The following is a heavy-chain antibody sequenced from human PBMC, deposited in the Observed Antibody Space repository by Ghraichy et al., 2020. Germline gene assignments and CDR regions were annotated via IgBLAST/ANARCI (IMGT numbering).Heavy chain of an antibody. V-gene: IGHV5-51*01. J-gene: IGHJ6*02. CDR3: ARQRYDFWSGYYYYYGMDV. D-gene: IGHD3-3*01. CDR1: GYSFTSYW. CDR2: IYPGDSDT. Sequence: GESLNISCKGSGYSFTSYWIGWVRQMPGKGLEWMGIIYPGDSDTRYSPSFQGQVTISADKSISTAYLQWSSLKASDTAMYYCARQRYDFWSGYYYYYGMDVWGQGTTVTVSS.